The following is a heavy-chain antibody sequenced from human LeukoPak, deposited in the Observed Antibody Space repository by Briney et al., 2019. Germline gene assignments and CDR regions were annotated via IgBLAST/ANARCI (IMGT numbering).Heavy chain of an antibody. CDR3: ARKTPGYYGSGSHYNGPHYFDY. J-gene: IGHJ4*02. CDR2: IIPIFGTA. CDR1: GGTFSSYA. D-gene: IGHD3-10*01. V-gene: IGHV1-69*13. Sequence: GASVKVSCKASGGTFSSYAISWVRQAPGQGLEWMGGIIPIFGTANYAQKFQGRVTITADESTSTAYMELSSLRSEDTAVYYCARKTPGYYGSGSHYNGPHYFDYWGQGTLVTVSS.